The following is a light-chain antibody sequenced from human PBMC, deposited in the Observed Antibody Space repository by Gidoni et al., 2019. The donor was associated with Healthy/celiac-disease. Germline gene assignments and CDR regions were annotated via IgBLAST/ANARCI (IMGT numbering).Light chain of an antibody. CDR2: GAS. V-gene: IGKV3-20*01. CDR3: QQYGSSPFT. J-gene: IGKJ3*01. CDR1: QSVSSSY. Sequence: DIVLTHSPGTLSLSPGERATLSCRASQSVSSSYLAWYQQKPGQAPRLLIYGASSRATGIPDRCSGSGSGTDFTLTISRLEPEDFAVYYCQQYGSSPFTFGPGTKVDIK.